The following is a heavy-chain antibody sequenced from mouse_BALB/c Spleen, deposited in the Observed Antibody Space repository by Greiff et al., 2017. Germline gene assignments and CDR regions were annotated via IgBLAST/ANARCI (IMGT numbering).Heavy chain of an antibody. J-gene: IGHJ3*01. D-gene: IGHD2-3*01. CDR3: ARGWGSHDPDGYLAWFAY. CDR1: GYSFTDYN. Sequence: EVQLQESGPELVKPGASVKVSCKASGYSFTDYNMYWVKQSHGKSLEWIGYIDPYNGGTSYNQKFKGKATLTVDKSSSTAFMHLNSLTSEDSAVYYCARGWGSHDPDGYLAWFAYWGQGTLVTVSA. V-gene: IGHV1S135*01. CDR2: IDPYNGGT.